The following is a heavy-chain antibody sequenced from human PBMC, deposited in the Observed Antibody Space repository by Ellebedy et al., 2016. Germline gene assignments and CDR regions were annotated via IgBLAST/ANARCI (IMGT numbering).Heavy chain of an antibody. CDR1: GYTFTGYY. D-gene: IGHD6-19*01. J-gene: IGHJ2*01. Sequence: SCKASGYTFTGYYMHWVRQAPGKGLEWVAVISYDGSNKYYADSVKGRFTISRDNSKNTLYLQMNSLRAEDTAVYCCARVRAVAVYWYFDLWGRGTLVTVSS. CDR3: ARVRAVAVYWYFDL. CDR2: ISYDGSNK. V-gene: IGHV3-30-3*01.